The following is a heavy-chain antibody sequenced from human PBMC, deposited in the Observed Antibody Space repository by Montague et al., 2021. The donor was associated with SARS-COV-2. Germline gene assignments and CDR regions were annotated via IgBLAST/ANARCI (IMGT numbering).Heavy chain of an antibody. D-gene: IGHD3-22*01. CDR2: INHRGTS. Sequence: SVTLSLTCAVYGGSITDYYWSWIRQPPGKGLEWIGEINHRGTSNYNPSLKSRVSISVDTSKNQFSLYLGSVTAADTAVYYCARGRQHFNMIVVVMTGGEYYFDYWAQGTLVTVSS. V-gene: IGHV4-34*01. J-gene: IGHJ4*02. CDR1: GGSITDYY. CDR3: ARGRQHFNMIVVVMTGGEYYFDY.